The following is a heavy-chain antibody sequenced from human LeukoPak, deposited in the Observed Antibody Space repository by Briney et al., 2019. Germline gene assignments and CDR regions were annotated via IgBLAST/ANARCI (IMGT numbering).Heavy chain of an antibody. CDR1: GFTFSSYW. CDR3: ARRGNRLAGAGTDY. Sequence: GALRLSFAASGFTFSSYWMSWVRQAPGKGLEWVANIKQDGSEKYYVDSVKGRFTISRDNAKNSLFLQMNSLRAEDTAVYYCARRGNRLAGAGTDYWGQGTLVTVSS. V-gene: IGHV3-7*03. D-gene: IGHD6-13*01. J-gene: IGHJ4*02. CDR2: IKQDGSEK.